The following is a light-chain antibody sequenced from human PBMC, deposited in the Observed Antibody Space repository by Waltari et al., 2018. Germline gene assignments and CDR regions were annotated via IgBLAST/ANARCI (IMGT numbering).Light chain of an antibody. J-gene: IGKJ4*01. CDR3: QQSYSPLT. CDR2: AAS. CDR1: QSISTY. Sequence: DFQLTQSPSSLSASVGDRVTITCRASQSISTYLNWYQQKPGKAPNLLIYAASSLQSGIPSRFSGSGSGTDCTRTISSLQPEDFATYYCQQSYSPLTFGGGTKVEIK. V-gene: IGKV1-39*01.